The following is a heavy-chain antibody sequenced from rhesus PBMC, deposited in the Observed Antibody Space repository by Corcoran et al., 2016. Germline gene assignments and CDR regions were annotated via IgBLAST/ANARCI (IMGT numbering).Heavy chain of an antibody. J-gene: IGHJ5-2*02. CDR2: IYGGSGST. V-gene: IGHV4-127*01. Sequence: QVQLQESGPGLVKPSETLSLTCAVSGYSISSGYGWGRIRQPPGQGLEWIGQIYGGSGSTDSNPSLKRRVTVSKDTSKTQFSLKLSSVTAADTAVYYCARSARNSLDVWGRGVLVTVSS. CDR1: GYSISSGYG. CDR3: ARSARNSLDV.